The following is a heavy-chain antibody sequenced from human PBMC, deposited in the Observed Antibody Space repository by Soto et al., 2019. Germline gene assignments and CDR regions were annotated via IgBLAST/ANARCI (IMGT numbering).Heavy chain of an antibody. CDR3: ARATGEVVPAAMFHDAFDI. CDR1: GGTFSSYT. J-gene: IGHJ3*02. CDR2: IIPILGIA. D-gene: IGHD2-2*01. V-gene: IGHV1-69*02. Sequence: QVQLVQSGAEVKKPGSSVKVSCKASGGTFSSYTISWVRQAPGQGLEWMGRIIPILGIANYAQKFQGRVTIPADKSTSTAYMELSSLRSEDTAVYYCARATGEVVPAAMFHDAFDIWGQGTMVTVSS.